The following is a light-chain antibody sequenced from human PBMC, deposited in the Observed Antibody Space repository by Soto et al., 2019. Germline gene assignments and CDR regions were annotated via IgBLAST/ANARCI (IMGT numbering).Light chain of an antibody. V-gene: IGLV2-14*03. CDR2: EVI. J-gene: IGLJ3*02. CDR1: SSDVGGFNY. CDR3: DSYTRSSTRV. Sequence: QSALTQPASVSASPGQSITISCTGTSSDVGGFNYVSWYQQHPGKAPKVIIYEVIYRPSGVSSRFSGSKSGNTASLTISGLQFEDEADYYCDSYTRSSTRVFGGGTKLTVL.